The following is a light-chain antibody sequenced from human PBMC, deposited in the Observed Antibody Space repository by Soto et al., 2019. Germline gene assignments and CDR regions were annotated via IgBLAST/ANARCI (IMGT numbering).Light chain of an antibody. CDR3: TSHAGSNNYV. CDR1: STDVGSHKL. CDR2: EAY. V-gene: IGLV2-23*01. J-gene: IGLJ1*01. Sequence: QSVLTQPASVSGSPGQSITISCTGTSTDVGSHKLVSWYQQYPGNAPKLIIFEAYKRPSGVSNRFSGSKSGSTASLTISGLQAEDEADYYCTSHAGSNNYVFGTGTKVTVL.